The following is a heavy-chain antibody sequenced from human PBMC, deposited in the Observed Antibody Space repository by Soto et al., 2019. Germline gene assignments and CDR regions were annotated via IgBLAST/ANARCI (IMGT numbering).Heavy chain of an antibody. J-gene: IGHJ4*02. CDR3: STWHFDY. Sequence: QVQLQQSGPVLVKPSQTLTLTCAISGDSVSSNSAIWNWIRQSPSRGLEWLGRTYYRSKWYNNYAESVKGRITINPDTSKNQFSLQLNSVTPEDTAVYYCSTWHFDYWGQGTLVTVSS. V-gene: IGHV6-1*01. CDR1: GDSVSSNSAI. CDR2: TYYRSKWYN.